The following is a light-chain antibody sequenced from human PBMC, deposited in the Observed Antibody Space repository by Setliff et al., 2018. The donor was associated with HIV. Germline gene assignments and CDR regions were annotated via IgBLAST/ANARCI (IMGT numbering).Light chain of an antibody. CDR2: DVT. J-gene: IGLJ1*01. CDR1: SSDVGSYNF. Sequence: QSALTQPASVSGSPGQSITLSCTGTSSDVGSYNFVSWYQQHPGRAPKLMIYDVTKRPSGVSDRFSGPKSGNTASLTISGLQTEDEADYYCCSYTSSLTYVFGTGTKVTVL. CDR3: CSYTSSLTYV. V-gene: IGLV2-14*03.